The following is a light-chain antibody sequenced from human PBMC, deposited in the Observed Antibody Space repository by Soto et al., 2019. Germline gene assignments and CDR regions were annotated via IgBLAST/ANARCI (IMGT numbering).Light chain of an antibody. CDR1: QSISSY. CDR3: QQSYSTPLYT. J-gene: IGKJ2*01. V-gene: IGKV1-39*01. CDR2: AAS. Sequence: DIQMTQSPSSLSASVGDRVTITCRASQSISSYLNWYQQKPGKAPKLLIYAASSLQSGVPSRFSGSGSGTDHTLTISSLQPEDIATYYCQQSYSTPLYTFGQGTKLEIK.